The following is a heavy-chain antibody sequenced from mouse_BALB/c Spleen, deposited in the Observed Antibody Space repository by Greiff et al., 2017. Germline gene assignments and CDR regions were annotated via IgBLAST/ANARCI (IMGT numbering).Heavy chain of an antibody. J-gene: IGHJ4*01. V-gene: IGHV1-87*01. CDR3: ARRGYDYAMDY. CDR2: IYPGDGDT. CDR1: GYTFTSYW. Sequence: VQLQQSGAELARPGASVKLSCKASGYTFTSYWMQWVKQRPGQGLEWIGAIYPGDGDTRYTQKFKGKATLTADKSSSTAYMQLSSLASEDSAVYYCARRGYDYAMDYWGQGTSVTVSS. D-gene: IGHD2-2*01.